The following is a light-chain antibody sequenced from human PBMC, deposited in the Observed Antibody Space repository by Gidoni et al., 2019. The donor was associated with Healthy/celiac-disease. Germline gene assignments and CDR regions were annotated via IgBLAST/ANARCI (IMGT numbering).Light chain of an antibody. CDR2: EVS. V-gene: IGLV2-8*01. CDR1: SSDVGGYNY. Sequence: QSALTQPPSASGSPGQSVTISCTGTSSDVGGYNYVSWYQPHPGKAPKLMIYEVSKRPSGVPDRFSGSKSGNTPSLTVSGLQAGDEADYYCSSYAGSNNWVFGGGTKLTVL. J-gene: IGLJ3*02. CDR3: SSYAGSNNWV.